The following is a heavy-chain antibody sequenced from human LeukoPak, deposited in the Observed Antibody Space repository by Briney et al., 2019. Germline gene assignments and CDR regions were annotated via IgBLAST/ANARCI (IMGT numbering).Heavy chain of an antibody. Sequence: ASVKVSCKVSGYTLTELSMHWVRQAPGKGLEWMGGFDPEDGETIYAQKFQGRVTITADKSTSTAYMELSSLRSEDTAVYYCARDVSYGPGYWGQGTLVTVSS. CDR1: GYTLTELS. CDR3: ARDVSYGPGY. V-gene: IGHV1-24*01. J-gene: IGHJ4*02. D-gene: IGHD5-18*01. CDR2: FDPEDGET.